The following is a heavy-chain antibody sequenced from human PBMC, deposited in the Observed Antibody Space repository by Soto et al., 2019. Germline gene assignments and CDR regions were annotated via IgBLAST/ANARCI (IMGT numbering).Heavy chain of an antibody. CDR1: GGTFSSYT. D-gene: IGHD3-22*01. Sequence: ASVKVSCKASGGTFSSYTISWVRQAPGQGLEWMGRIIPILGIANYAQKFQGRVTITADESTSTAYMELSSLRSEDTALYYCARPRYYYDSSGYFLEYWGQGTLVTVSS. CDR3: ARPRYYYDSSGYFLEY. V-gene: IGHV1-69*02. J-gene: IGHJ4*02. CDR2: IIPILGIA.